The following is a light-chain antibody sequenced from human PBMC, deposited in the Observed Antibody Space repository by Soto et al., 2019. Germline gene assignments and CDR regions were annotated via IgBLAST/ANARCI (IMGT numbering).Light chain of an antibody. V-gene: IGKV3D-15*01. Sequence: EIVMTQSPATLSVSPGERATLSCRASQSVNIYLAWYQQKPGQAPRLLIFGASYRATGIPARFSGSGSGTEFNLTISSLQSEDFAVYYCQQYSSWLWTFGQGTKVEIK. CDR1: QSVNIY. CDR2: GAS. J-gene: IGKJ1*01. CDR3: QQYSSWLWT.